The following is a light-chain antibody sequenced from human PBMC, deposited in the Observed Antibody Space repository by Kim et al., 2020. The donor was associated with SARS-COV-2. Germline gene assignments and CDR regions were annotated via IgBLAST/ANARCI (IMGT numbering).Light chain of an antibody. CDR3: QSYDSSLSVV. CDR1: ISNIGAGYD. V-gene: IGLV1-40*01. CDR2: GNS. J-gene: IGLJ2*01. Sequence: QSVLTQPPSVSGAPGQRVTISCTGSISNIGAGYDVHWYQQLPGTAPKLLIYGNSNRPSGVPDRFSGSKSGTSASLAITGLQAEDEADYYCQSYDSSLSVVFGGGTQLTVL.